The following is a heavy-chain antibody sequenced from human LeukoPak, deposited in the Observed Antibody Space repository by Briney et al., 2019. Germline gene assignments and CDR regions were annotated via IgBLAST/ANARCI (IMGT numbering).Heavy chain of an antibody. V-gene: IGHV1-69*01. D-gene: IGHD2-15*01. CDR3: AGRWFRGRYYFDY. CDR2: IIPIFGTA. J-gene: IGHJ4*02. Sequence: SVKVSCKASGGTFSSYAISWVRQAPGQGLEWMGGIIPIFGTASYAQKFQGRVTITADESTSTAYMELSSLRSEDTAVYYCAGRWFRGRYYFDYWGQGTLVTVSS. CDR1: GGTFSSYA.